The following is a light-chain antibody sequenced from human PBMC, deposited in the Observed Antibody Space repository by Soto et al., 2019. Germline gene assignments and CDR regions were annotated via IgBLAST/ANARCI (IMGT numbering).Light chain of an antibody. V-gene: IGKV3-11*01. J-gene: IGKJ4*01. Sequence: EIVLTQSPATLSLSPGERATLSCRASQSVITSLAWYQQKPGQAPRLLVYDASNRATGIPTRFSGSGSGTDFTFSVSNLEPEDFAVYYCQQHITWPLTFGGGSKVAIK. CDR1: QSVITS. CDR2: DAS. CDR3: QQHITWPLT.